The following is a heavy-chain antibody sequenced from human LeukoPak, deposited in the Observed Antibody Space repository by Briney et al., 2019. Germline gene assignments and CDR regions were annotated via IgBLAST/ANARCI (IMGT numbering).Heavy chain of an antibody. CDR3: ARVDGSCSGGSCPSGNWFDP. V-gene: IGHV4-38-2*02. J-gene: IGHJ5*02. CDR1: GYSISSGYF. Sequence: SETLSLTCTVSGYSISSGYFWGWIRQPPGKGLEWIGSFYHSGITYYNPSLKSRVTISVEMSKNQFSLKLSSVTAADTAVYFCARVDGSCSGGSCPSGNWFDPWGQGTLVTVSS. CDR2: FYHSGIT. D-gene: IGHD2-15*01.